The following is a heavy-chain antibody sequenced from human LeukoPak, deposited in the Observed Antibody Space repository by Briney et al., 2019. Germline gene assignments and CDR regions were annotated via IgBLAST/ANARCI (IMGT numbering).Heavy chain of an antibody. J-gene: IGHJ4*02. V-gene: IGHV4-39*07. CDR3: ARENRVPTGDYYDSSGENDY. D-gene: IGHD3-22*01. CDR1: GGSISSSSYY. Sequence: PSETLSLTCTVPGGSISSSSYYWGWIRQPPGKGPEWIGSIYYSGSTYYNPSLKSRVTISVDTSKNQFSLKLSSVTAADTAVYYCARENRVPTGDYYDSSGENDYWGQGTLVTVSS. CDR2: IYYSGST.